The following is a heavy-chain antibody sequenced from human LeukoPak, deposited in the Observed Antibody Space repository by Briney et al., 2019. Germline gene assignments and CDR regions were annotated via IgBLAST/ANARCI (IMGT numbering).Heavy chain of an antibody. CDR1: GFTFSSYG. V-gene: IGHV3-30*02. D-gene: IGHD4-17*01. J-gene: IGHJ3*02. CDR2: IRYDGSNK. CDR3: AKDTTETGAFDI. Sequence: GGSLRLSCAAAGFTFSSYGMHWVRQAPGKGLEWVAFIRYDGSNKYYADSVKGRFTISRDNSKDTLYLQMNSLRAEDTAVYYCAKDTTETGAFDIWGQGTMVTVSS.